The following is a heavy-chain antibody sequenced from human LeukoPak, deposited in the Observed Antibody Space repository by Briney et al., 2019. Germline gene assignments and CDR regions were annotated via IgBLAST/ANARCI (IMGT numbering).Heavy chain of an antibody. D-gene: IGHD2-2*01. Sequence: PSETLSLTCTVSGASITIGAESYHWGWIRQPPGKGLEWIGTIYYTGISYYNPSLESRVTSSLDTSKNQFSLKLSSVTAADTAVYYCARGKYQLLINWFDPWGQGTLVTVSS. V-gene: IGHV4-39*07. CDR2: IYYTGIS. CDR3: ARGKYQLLINWFDP. J-gene: IGHJ5*02. CDR1: GASITIGAESYH.